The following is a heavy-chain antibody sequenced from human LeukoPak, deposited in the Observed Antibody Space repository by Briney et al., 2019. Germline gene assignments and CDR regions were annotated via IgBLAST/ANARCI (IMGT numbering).Heavy chain of an antibody. J-gene: IGHJ4*02. CDR1: GFTFSSYA. Sequence: GGSLRLSCAASGFTFSSYAMSWVRQAPGKGLEWVSAISGSGGSTYYADSVKGRFTTSRDNSKNTLYLQMNSLRAEDTAVYYCAKDTHYGSGNFDYWGQGTLVTVSS. CDR3: AKDTHYGSGNFDY. D-gene: IGHD3-10*01. CDR2: ISGSGGST. V-gene: IGHV3-23*01.